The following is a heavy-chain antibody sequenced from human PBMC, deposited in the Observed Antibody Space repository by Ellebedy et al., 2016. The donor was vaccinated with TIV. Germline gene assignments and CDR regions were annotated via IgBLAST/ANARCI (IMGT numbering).Heavy chain of an antibody. CDR3: ARGDEWALDV. J-gene: IGHJ6*02. V-gene: IGHV1-2*02. CDR2: IKPNNGDT. CDR1: GYTFIAYT. Sequence: AASVKVSCKTSGYTFIAYTMHCVRQAPGHGLARMGWIKPNNGDTRYSQQFQGRVTMTRDTFISTAYMELSRLRYHDTAGYYCARGDEWALDVWGQGTAVAVSS. D-gene: IGHD1-26*01.